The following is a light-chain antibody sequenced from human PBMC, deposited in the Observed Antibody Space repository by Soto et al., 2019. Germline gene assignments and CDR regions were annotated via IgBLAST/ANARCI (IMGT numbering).Light chain of an antibody. CDR1: QNVDSN. Sequence: EIVLTQSPGTLSLSPGERATLSCRASQNVDSNYLAWYQQKPGQAPRIIIYGASTRATGIPARFSGSGSGTEFTLTISSLQSEDFAVYYCQQYNNWPRTFGQGTKLEIK. CDR3: QQYNNWPRT. J-gene: IGKJ2*02. CDR2: GAS. V-gene: IGKV3D-15*01.